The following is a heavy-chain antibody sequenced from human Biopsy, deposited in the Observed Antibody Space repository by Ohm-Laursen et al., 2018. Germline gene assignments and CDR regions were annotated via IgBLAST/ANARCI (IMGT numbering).Heavy chain of an antibody. D-gene: IGHD3-10*01. J-gene: IGHJ4*02. CDR1: GHTLTGHY. Sequence: SVKVSCKASGHTLTGHYMHWVRQAPGQGPEWMGWMNPDSGGTKYAQKFRDRVTLTRDTSISAVYIDLRRLKSDDAAIYYCARGRMTDVFGGPTRTDVFDSWGQGTPVTVSS. CDR3: ARGRMTDVFGGPTRTDVFDS. CDR2: MNPDSGGT. V-gene: IGHV1-2*02.